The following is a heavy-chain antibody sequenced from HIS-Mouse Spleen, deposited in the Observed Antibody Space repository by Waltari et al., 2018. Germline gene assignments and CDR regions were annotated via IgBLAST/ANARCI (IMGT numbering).Heavy chain of an antibody. Sequence: QLQLQESGPGLVKPSETLSLTCTVSGYSLSSGYYWGWIRQPPGKGLEWIGSIYHSGSTYYNPSLKSRVTISVDTSKNQFSLKLSSVTAADTAVYYCARVKTWGQGTLVTVSS. CDR3: ARVKT. CDR2: IYHSGST. J-gene: IGHJ5*02. V-gene: IGHV4-38-2*02. CDR1: GYSLSSGYY.